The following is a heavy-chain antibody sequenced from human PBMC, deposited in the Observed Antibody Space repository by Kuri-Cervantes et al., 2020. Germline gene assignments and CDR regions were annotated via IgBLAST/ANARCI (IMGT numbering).Heavy chain of an antibody. CDR1: GFTFTDYA. J-gene: IGHJ4*02. V-gene: IGHV3-30-3*01. D-gene: IGHD1-26*01. CDR2: TTYDGNNK. Sequence: LSLTCAASGFTFTDYAMHWVRQAPGKGLEWVAVTTYDGNNKFYADSVKGRFTISRDNSKNILDLQMDSLTLEDTAVYFCVRDPSLVGSASYFDYWGQGTLVTVSS. CDR3: VRDPSLVGSASYFDY.